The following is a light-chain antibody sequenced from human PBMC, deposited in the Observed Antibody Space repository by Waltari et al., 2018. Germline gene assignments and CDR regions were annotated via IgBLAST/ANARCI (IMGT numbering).Light chain of an antibody. V-gene: IGKV3-20*01. CDR2: GAS. Sequence: EIALTQSPATLSLSVGERATVSCRASESVSRALAWYQQKPGQAPRLLIYGASTRATGIPDRFSGSGSGTDFSLTISRLDPDDFAVYYCQHYLRLPVTFGQGTTVEI. CDR3: QHYLRLPVT. CDR1: ESVSRA. J-gene: IGKJ1*01.